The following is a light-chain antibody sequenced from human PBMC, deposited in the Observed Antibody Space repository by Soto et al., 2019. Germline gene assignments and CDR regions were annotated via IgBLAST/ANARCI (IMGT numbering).Light chain of an antibody. CDR3: AAWDDSLNGPV. CDR1: SSNIGSNA. Sequence: QPVLTQPPSASGTPGQRVTISCSGSSSNIGSNAVNWYQQVPRTAPKLLIYSTNQWPSGVPDRFSGSKSGTSASLAISGLQSEDEADYYCAAWDDSLNGPVFGGGTKVTVL. J-gene: IGLJ3*02. CDR2: STN. V-gene: IGLV1-44*01.